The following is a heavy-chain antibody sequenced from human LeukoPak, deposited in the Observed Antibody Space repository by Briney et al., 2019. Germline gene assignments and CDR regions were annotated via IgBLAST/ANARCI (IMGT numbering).Heavy chain of an antibody. CDR1: GYTFTGYY. D-gene: IGHD1-26*01. J-gene: IGHJ4*02. V-gene: IGHV1-2*02. CDR3: ARDHTGAGATTTEFDY. Sequence: RASVKVSCKASGYTFTGYYMHWVRQAPGQGLEWMGWINPNSGGTNYAQKFQGRVTMTRDTSISTAYMELSRLRSDDTAVYYCARDHTGAGATTTEFDYWGQGTLVTVSS. CDR2: INPNSGGT.